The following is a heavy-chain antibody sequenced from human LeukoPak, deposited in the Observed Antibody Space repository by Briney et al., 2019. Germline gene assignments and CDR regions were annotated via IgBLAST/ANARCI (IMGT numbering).Heavy chain of an antibody. CDR1: GFTVSSNY. CDR3: ASSNYYGSGSEIYYYYGMDV. CDR2: IYSGGST. D-gene: IGHD3-10*01. Sequence: GGSLRLSCAASGFTVSSNYMSWVRQAPGKGLEWVSVIYSGGSTYYADSVKGRFTISRDNSKNTLYLQMNSLRAEDTAVYYCASSNYYGSGSEIYYYYGMDVWGQGTTVTVSS. V-gene: IGHV3-66*01. J-gene: IGHJ6*02.